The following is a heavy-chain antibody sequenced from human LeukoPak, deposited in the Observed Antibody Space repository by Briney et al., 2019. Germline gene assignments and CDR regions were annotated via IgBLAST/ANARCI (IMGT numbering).Heavy chain of an antibody. J-gene: IGHJ4*02. D-gene: IGHD6-19*01. V-gene: IGHV3-30-3*01. CDR2: LSYDGSNE. Sequence: PGGSLRLSCAASGFTFSSYTMHWVRQTPGKGLEWVAVLSYDGSNEYYADSVKGRFTISRDNSKNTLYLQMNSLRAEDTAVYYCAREYTSGWYVDWGQGTLVTVSS. CDR3: AREYTSGWYVD. CDR1: GFTFSSYT.